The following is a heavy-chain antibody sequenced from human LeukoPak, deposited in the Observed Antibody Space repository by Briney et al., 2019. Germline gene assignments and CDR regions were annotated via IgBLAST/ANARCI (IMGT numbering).Heavy chain of an antibody. J-gene: IGHJ4*02. CDR2: INHSGST. V-gene: IGHV4-34*01. D-gene: IGHD4-17*01. CDR1: GGSFSGYY. CDR3: ARGPLKYGDKQIDY. Sequence: PSETLSLTCAVYGGSFSGYYWSWIRQPPGKGLEWMGEINHSGSTNYNPSLKSRVTISVDTSKNQFSLKLSSVIAADTAVYYSARGPLKYGDKQIDYWGQGTLVTVSS.